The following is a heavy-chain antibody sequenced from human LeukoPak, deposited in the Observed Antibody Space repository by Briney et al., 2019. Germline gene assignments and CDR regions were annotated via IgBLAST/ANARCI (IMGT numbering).Heavy chain of an antibody. J-gene: IGHJ4*02. CDR3: ARESQLVWYHSPRAFDY. V-gene: IGHV3-23*01. CDR1: GFTFSTYG. CDR2: TSFSGDST. D-gene: IGHD2-2*01. Sequence: SGGSLRLSCAASGFTFSTYGMTWVRQAPGKGLEWVSATSFSGDSTYYADSAKGRFTVSRDNSKNTLYLQMNSLRAEDTAVYYCARESQLVWYHSPRAFDYWGQGTLVTVSS.